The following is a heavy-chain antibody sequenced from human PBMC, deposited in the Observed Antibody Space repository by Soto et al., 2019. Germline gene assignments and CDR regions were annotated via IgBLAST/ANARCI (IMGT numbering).Heavy chain of an antibody. V-gene: IGHV1-18*04. D-gene: IGHD3-22*01. Sequence: GPSVKVSCKASGYSFTSYGISWVRQAPGQGPEWMGWISGHNGNTNHPQSLQGRVTMTTDTSRNTAYMKLRSLRSDDTAVYYCARHRFNYYDDTVYYYFDYWGQGTLVTVS. CDR3: ARHRFNYYDDTVYYYFDY. J-gene: IGHJ4*02. CDR2: ISGHNGNT. CDR1: GYSFTSYG.